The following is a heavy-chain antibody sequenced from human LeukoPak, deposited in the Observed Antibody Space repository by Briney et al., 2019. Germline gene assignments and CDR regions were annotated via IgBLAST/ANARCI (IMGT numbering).Heavy chain of an antibody. Sequence: PGGSLRLSCAASGFTFSSYAMTWLRQAPGKGLEWVSAVSGSGGSTYYADSVTGRFTISRDNSKNTLYLQMNSLRAEDTAIYYCARDEGGAFDIWGQGTMVTVSS. CDR1: GFTFSSYA. CDR3: ARDEGGAFDI. CDR2: VSGSGGST. J-gene: IGHJ3*02. D-gene: IGHD3-16*01. V-gene: IGHV3-23*01.